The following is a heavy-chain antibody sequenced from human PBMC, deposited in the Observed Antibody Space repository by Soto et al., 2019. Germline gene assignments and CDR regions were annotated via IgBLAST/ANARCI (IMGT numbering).Heavy chain of an antibody. CDR1: GGSVSSGSYY. D-gene: IGHD3-3*01. V-gene: IGHV4-61*01. CDR3: STHDLTSSSYFWRGYPYFAY. CDR2: IYYSGST. J-gene: IGHJ4*02. Sequence: QVQLQASGPGLVKPSVSLSLTFTVSGGSVSSGSYYWSWIQPPPGKGLECIGDIYYSGSTNSKPTLQILVTISVDTFKSLSSLILSSVTGADSAVYYCSTHDLTSSSYFWRGYPYFAYWGQGTLVPDSS.